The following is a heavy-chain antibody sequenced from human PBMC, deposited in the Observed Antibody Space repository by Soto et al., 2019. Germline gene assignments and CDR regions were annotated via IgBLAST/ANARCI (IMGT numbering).Heavy chain of an antibody. CDR1: GFTFSSYS. D-gene: IGHD6-6*01. CDR2: ISSSSSYI. J-gene: IGHJ6*03. CDR3: ARDFYSSSFREMVDYYYYMDV. Sequence: GGSLRLSCAASGFTFSSYSMNWVRQAPGKGLEWVSSISSSSSYIYYADSVKGRFTISRDNAKNSLYLQMNSLRAEDTAVYYCARDFYSSSFREMVDYYYYMDVWGKGTTVTVSS. V-gene: IGHV3-21*01.